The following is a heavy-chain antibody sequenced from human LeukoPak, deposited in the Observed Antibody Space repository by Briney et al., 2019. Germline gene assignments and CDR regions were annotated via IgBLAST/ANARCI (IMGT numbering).Heavy chain of an antibody. CDR2: ISWNSGSI. CDR1: GFTFDDYA. CDR3: AKDTDGVAAGTTWGH. D-gene: IGHD6-13*01. V-gene: IGHV3-9*01. Sequence: PGGSLRLSCAASGFTFDDYAMHWVRQAPGKGLEWVSGISWNSGSIGYTDSVKGRFTISRDNAKNSLYLQMNSLRAEDTALYYCAKDTDGVAAGTTWGHWGQGTLVTVSS. J-gene: IGHJ4*02.